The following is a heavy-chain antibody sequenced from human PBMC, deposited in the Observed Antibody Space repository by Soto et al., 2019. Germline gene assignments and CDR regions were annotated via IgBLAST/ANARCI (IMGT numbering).Heavy chain of an antibody. J-gene: IGHJ4*02. Sequence: GASVKVSCKASGYTFTSYSISWVRQAPGQGLEWMGWISAYNGNTNYAQKLQGRVTMTTDTSTSTAFMELRSLRSEDTAVYYCARVYCSGGSCYSIDYWGQGTLVTVSS. CDR3: ARVYCSGGSCYSIDY. V-gene: IGHV1-18*01. CDR2: ISAYNGNT. D-gene: IGHD2-15*01. CDR1: GYTFTSYS.